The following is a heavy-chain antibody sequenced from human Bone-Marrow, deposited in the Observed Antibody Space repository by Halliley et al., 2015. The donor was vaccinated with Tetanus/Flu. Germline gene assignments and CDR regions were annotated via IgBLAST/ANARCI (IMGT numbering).Heavy chain of an antibody. J-gene: IGHJ4*02. Sequence: SGRSSYIYYSDSVKGRFTISRDNAGRSLYLQMDSLRGDDTAVYYCARDSEPNCSGGSCSHFDYWGQGTLVTVSS. V-gene: IGHV3-21*01. D-gene: IGHD2-15*01. CDR3: ARDSEPNCSGGSCSHFDY. CDR2: SGRSSYI.